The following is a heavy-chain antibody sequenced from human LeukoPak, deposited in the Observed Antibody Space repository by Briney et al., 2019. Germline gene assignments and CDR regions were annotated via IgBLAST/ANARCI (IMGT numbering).Heavy chain of an antibody. CDR1: GFTFSSYA. CDR2: ISYDGSNK. Sequence: GGSLRLSCAASGFTFSSYAMHWVRQAPGKGLEWVAVISYDGSNKYYADSVKGRFTISRDNSKNTLYLQMTGLRAEDTAVYYCARSQTYSTEYWGQLTLVTVS. D-gene: IGHD2-21*01. J-gene: IGHJ4*02. CDR3: ARSQTYSTEY. V-gene: IGHV3-30-3*01.